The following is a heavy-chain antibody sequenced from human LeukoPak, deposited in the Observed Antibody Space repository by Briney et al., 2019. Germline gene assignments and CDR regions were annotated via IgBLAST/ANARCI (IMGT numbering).Heavy chain of an antibody. Sequence: GGSLRLSCAASGFTFSSYSMTWVRQAPGKGLEWVSSISSSSSYIYYADSVKGRFTISRDNAKNSLYLQMNSLRAEDTAVYYCASFYSSSSGPFDYWGQGTLVTVSS. V-gene: IGHV3-21*01. D-gene: IGHD6-6*01. J-gene: IGHJ4*02. CDR3: ASFYSSSSGPFDY. CDR1: GFTFSSYS. CDR2: ISSSSSYI.